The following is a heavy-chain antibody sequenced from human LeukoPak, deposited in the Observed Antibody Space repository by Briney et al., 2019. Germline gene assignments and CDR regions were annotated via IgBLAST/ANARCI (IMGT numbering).Heavy chain of an antibody. Sequence: SVKVSCKASGGTFSSYAMSWVRQAPGQGLEWMGGIIPILGTANNAQEFQGRVTVTADESTSTASMELRSLRSEDTAVYYCARVKAQWLAFDYWGQGTLVTVSS. CDR2: IIPILGTA. CDR1: GGTFSSYA. CDR3: ARVKAQWLAFDY. D-gene: IGHD6-19*01. J-gene: IGHJ4*02. V-gene: IGHV1-69*13.